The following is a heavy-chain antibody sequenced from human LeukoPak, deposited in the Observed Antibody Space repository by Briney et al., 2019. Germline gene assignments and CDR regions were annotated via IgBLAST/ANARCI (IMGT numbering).Heavy chain of an antibody. CDR1: GGSFSGYY. Sequence: KPSETLSLTCAVYGGSFSGYYWSWIRQPPGKGLEWIGEINHSGSTNYNPSLKSRVTISVDTSKNQFSLKLSSVTAADTAVYYCARGHRFLDQFDPWGQGTLVTVSS. CDR3: ARGHRFLDQFDP. J-gene: IGHJ5*02. CDR2: INHSGST. V-gene: IGHV4-34*01. D-gene: IGHD3-3*01.